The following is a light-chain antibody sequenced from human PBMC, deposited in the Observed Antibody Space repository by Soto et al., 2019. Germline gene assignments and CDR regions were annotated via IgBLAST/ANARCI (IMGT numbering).Light chain of an antibody. CDR1: QSVSRF. Sequence: DIVMTQSPATLSVSPGERVTLSCRASQSVSRFLAWYQQRPGQAPRLLLYDTSTRATGVPARFSGSGSGTEFSLTISSLQSEDFAVYYCQQYDNWPPCTFGQGTKLEVK. CDR2: DTS. CDR3: QQYDNWPPCT. V-gene: IGKV3-15*01. J-gene: IGKJ2*02.